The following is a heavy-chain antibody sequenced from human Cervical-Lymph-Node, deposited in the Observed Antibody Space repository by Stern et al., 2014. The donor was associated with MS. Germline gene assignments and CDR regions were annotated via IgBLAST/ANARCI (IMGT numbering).Heavy chain of an antibody. CDR2: ICPGDSDT. CDR1: GYSFTKSW. CDR3: ARLKGSLTRGTYFDF. V-gene: IGHV5-51*03. J-gene: IGHJ4*02. Sequence: VQLVQSGAEVEKPGDSLKISCKGSGYSFTKSWIGWVRQMPGKGLEWMGFICPGDSDTRYSPSFQGQGPISADKSLNNAYLQWSSLKASDTAIYYCARLKGSLTRGTYFDFWGQGTLVSVSS. D-gene: IGHD4-17*01.